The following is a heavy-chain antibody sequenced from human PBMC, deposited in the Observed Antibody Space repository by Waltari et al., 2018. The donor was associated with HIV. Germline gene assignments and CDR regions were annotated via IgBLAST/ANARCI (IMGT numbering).Heavy chain of an antibody. CDR3: AKGVWSPVLFDF. V-gene: IGHV3-48*03. CDR2: IYSRSTAV. Sequence: EVQLVESGGTLVQPGGSLRLSCGASGFSFSSSDMAWFRQAPGKGLEWISYIYSRSTAVYYADSVKGRVTISRDDDKNSVSLLMTGVTADDTGLYYCAKGVWSPVLFDFWGRGTQVTVSS. D-gene: IGHD2-21*01. J-gene: IGHJ4*02. CDR1: GFSFSSSD.